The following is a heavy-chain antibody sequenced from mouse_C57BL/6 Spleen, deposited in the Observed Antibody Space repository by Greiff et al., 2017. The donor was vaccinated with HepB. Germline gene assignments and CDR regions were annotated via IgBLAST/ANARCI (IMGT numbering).Heavy chain of an antibody. CDR1: GYTFTSYW. CDR3: ARKSRERAIDY. Sequence: VQLQQPGAELVKPGASVKLSCKASGYTFTSYWMQWVKQRPGQGLEWIGEIDPSDSYTNYNQKFKGKATLTVDTSSSTAYMQLSSLTSEDSAVYYCARKSRERAIDYWGQGTSVTVSS. D-gene: IGHD1-1*01. J-gene: IGHJ4*01. V-gene: IGHV1-50*01. CDR2: IDPSDSYT.